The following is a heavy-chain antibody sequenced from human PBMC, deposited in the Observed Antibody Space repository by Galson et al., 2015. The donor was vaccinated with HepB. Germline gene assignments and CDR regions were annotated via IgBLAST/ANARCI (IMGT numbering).Heavy chain of an antibody. J-gene: IGHJ3*02. Sequence: QSGAEVKKPEESLKISCKGSGYSYTNYWIGWVRQMPGKGLEWMGIIYPGDSDTRYSTSFQGQVTFSADKSITTAYLQWSSLKPSDTAIYYCARPASTDSSSWYNAFDIWGQGTKVTVSS. CDR1: GYSYTNYW. V-gene: IGHV5-51*01. CDR2: IYPGDSDT. D-gene: IGHD6-13*01. CDR3: ARPASTDSSSWYNAFDI.